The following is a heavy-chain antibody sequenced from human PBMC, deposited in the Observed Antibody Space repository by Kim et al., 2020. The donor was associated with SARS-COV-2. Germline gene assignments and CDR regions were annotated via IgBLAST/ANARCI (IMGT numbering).Heavy chain of an antibody. CDR3: ARKYYDSSGYYFDS. CDR2: INTNTENP. V-gene: IGHV7-4-1*02. Sequence: ASVKVSCKASGYTFTNYAMNWVRQAPGQGLEWMGWINTNTENPTYAQGFTGRFVFSLDTSVSTAYLQISSLKAEDTAVYYCARKYYDSSGYYFDSWGQGTLVTVSS. CDR1: GYTFTNYA. D-gene: IGHD3-22*01. J-gene: IGHJ4*02.